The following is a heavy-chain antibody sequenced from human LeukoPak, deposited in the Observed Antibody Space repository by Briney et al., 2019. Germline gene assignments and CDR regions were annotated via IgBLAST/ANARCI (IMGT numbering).Heavy chain of an antibody. J-gene: IGHJ5*01. V-gene: IGHV3-23*01. CDR2: ISPGGEET. CDR3: AKQYIVTTWYWFGS. CDR1: GFTFSSFA. Sequence: GGSLSLSCSASGFTFSSFAMNWVRQAPGKGLEWVSSISPGGEETYYADSVEGRFTISRDNSKNTLSLQMNSLRAEDTAVYYCAKQYIVTTWYWFGSWGQGTLVTVSS. D-gene: IGHD4-17*01.